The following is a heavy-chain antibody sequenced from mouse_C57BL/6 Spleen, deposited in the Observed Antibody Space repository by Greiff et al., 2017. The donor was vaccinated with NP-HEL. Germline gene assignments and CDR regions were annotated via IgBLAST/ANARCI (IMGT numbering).Heavy chain of an antibody. V-gene: IGHV1-69*01. CDR2: IDPSDSYT. CDR3: ARDSLFDY. Sequence: QVQLKQPGAELVMPGASVKLSCKASGYTFTSYWMHWVKQRPGQGLEWIGEIDPSDSYTNYNQKFKGKSTLTVDKSSSTAYMQLSSLTSEDSAVYYCARDSLFDYWGQGTTLTVSS. J-gene: IGHJ2*01. CDR1: GYTFTSYW.